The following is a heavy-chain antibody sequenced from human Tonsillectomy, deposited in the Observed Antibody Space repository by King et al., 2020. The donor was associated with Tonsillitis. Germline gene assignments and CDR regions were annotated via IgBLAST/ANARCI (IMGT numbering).Heavy chain of an antibody. CDR1: GFTFSRYS. CDR2: VSGSGGSR. CDR3: AKTSGAVTGNFDS. V-gene: IGHV3-23*04. J-gene: IGHJ4*02. D-gene: IGHD1-1*01. Sequence: VQLVEAGGGLVQPGRFRRLSCAASGFTFSRYSMSWVRQAPGKGLEWVSAVSGSGGSRYYAEIVKGRFTISRDNSKNTLYLQRSSLRAEDTAVYYCAKTSGAVTGNFDSWGQGTRVTVSS.